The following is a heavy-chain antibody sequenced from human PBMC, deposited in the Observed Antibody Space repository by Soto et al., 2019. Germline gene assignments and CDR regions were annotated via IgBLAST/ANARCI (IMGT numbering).Heavy chain of an antibody. V-gene: IGHV1-46*01. D-gene: IGHD2-15*01. J-gene: IGHJ6*04. CDR2: INPSGGST. CDR3: AIFIDSLKRGVYYYYGMDV. CDR1: GYTFTSYY. Sequence: ASVKVSCKASGYTFTSYYMHWVRQAPGQGLEWMGIINPSGGSTSYAQKFQGRVTMTRDTSTSTVYMELSSLRSEDTAVYYCAIFIDSLKRGVYYYYGMDVWGKGTTVTVSS.